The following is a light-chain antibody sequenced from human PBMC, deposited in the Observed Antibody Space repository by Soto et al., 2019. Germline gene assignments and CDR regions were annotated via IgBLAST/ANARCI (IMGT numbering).Light chain of an antibody. CDR3: QQYSSSTCT. Sequence: EIVLTQSPGTLSLYPGESATLSCRASQSVTSNYIAWYPQKPGQARRLLIYRASTRGTGIPDRFSGSGSGTDFTTTFSSLEPDDFTVYPCQQYSSSTCTFCQGTKVEIK. CDR1: QSVTSNY. V-gene: IGKV3-20*01. J-gene: IGKJ1*01. CDR2: RAS.